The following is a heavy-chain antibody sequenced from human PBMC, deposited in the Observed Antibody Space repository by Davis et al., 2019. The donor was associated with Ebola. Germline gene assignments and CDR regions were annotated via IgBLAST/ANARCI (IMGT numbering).Heavy chain of an antibody. CDR2: IIPFFGIP. CDR1: GGTFSSYA. D-gene: IGHD3-22*01. J-gene: IGHJ4*02. CDR3: ARDRYSDGSGYFFEQSH. Sequence: SVKVSCKASGGTFSSYAISWVRQAPGQGLDWMGWIIPFFGIPKYAQKFQGRVTITADESTSTAYMELSSLRSEDTAVYYCARDRYSDGSGYFFEQSHWGQGTLVTVSS. V-gene: IGHV1-69*13.